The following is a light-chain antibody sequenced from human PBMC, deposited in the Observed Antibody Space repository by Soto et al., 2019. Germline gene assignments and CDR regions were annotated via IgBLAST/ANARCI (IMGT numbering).Light chain of an antibody. CDR2: SAS. V-gene: IGKV1-39*01. CDR1: QRVGSY. Sequence: DIQMTQSPSSLSAPVGDRVTITCRPSQRVGSYLKWYQQKPGKAPTLLIYSASELQSGVSSRFSGSGSGTDFTLTIRNLQPEDCAGYYCQQSHNTPLTFGQGTNVEI. J-gene: IGKJ1*01. CDR3: QQSHNTPLT.